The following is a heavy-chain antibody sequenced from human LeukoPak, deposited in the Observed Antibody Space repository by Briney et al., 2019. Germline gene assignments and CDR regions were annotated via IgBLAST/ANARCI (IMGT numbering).Heavy chain of an antibody. J-gene: IGHJ6*02. Sequence: PGGSLRLSCAASGFXFSSYGIHWVRQAPGKGLEWVAVIWYDGSNKYYADSVKGRFTISRDNSKNTLYLQMNSLRAEDTAVYYCARGPSSRRLLWFGELSGYYYGMDVWGQGTTVTVSS. CDR1: GFXFSSYG. D-gene: IGHD3-10*01. V-gene: IGHV3-33*01. CDR3: ARGPSSRRLLWFGELSGYYYGMDV. CDR2: IWYDGSNK.